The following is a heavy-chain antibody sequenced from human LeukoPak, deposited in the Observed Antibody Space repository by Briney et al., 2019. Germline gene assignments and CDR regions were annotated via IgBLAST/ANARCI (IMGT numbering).Heavy chain of an antibody. CDR1: GGTFSSYA. J-gene: IGHJ4*02. CDR3: AKAVDNYYDSSGPYYFDY. Sequence: GASVKVSCKASGGTFSSYAISWVRQAPGQGLEWMGRIIPILGIANYAQKFQGRVTITADKSTSTAYMELSSLRSEDTAVYYCAKAVDNYYDSSGPYYFDYWGQGTLVTVSS. D-gene: IGHD3-22*01. V-gene: IGHV1-69*04. CDR2: IIPILGIA.